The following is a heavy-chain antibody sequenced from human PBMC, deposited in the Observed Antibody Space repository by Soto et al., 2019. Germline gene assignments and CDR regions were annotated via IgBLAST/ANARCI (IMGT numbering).Heavy chain of an antibody. Sequence: QVQLQQCGAGLLKPSETLSLTCAVYGGFVTSGSYYWSWIRQPPGKGLERIGEMSHSGGNHFNPSLKHPVNISVDTSKTKFTLTMSSVTAADTALYYCARVERGTATTVVDAFDIWGPGTMVTVSS. CDR1: GGFVTSGSYY. CDR3: ARVERGTATTVVDAFDI. D-gene: IGHD1-1*01. V-gene: IGHV4-34*01. CDR2: MSHSGGN. J-gene: IGHJ3*02.